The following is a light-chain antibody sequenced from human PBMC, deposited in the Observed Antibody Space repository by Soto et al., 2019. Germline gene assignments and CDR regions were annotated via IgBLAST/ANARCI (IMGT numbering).Light chain of an antibody. CDR1: SRNVGAYNF. Sequence: QSALTQPASVSGSPGQWITIPCTETSRNVGAYNFVSWYQQHPGKVPKLMIFDVSSRPSGVSDRFSGSKSGNTASLTISGLQAEDEGDYYCSSYTSSSTHVFGSGTKVTVL. V-gene: IGLV2-14*03. J-gene: IGLJ1*01. CDR3: SSYTSSSTHV. CDR2: DVS.